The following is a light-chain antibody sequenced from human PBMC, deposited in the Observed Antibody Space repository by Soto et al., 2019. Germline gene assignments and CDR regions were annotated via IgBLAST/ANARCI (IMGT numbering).Light chain of an antibody. V-gene: IGLV1-44*01. CDR1: SSNIGSNT. Sequence: QSVLTQPPSASGTPGQRVTISCSGSSSNIGSNTVNWYQQLPGTAPKLLIYNNNQRPSGVPDRFSGSKSGTSASLAISGLQSEDEAEYYCATWDDSRNKVFGTGTKLTVL. J-gene: IGLJ1*01. CDR2: NNN. CDR3: ATWDDSRNKV.